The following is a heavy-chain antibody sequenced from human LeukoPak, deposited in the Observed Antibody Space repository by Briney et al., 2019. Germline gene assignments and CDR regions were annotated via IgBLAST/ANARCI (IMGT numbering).Heavy chain of an antibody. Sequence: SETLSLTCTVSGGSISSSSYYWGWIRQPPGKGLEWIGSIYYSGSTYYNPSLKSRVTISVDTSKNQFSLKLSSVTAADTAVYYCARAPHYYAGYYFDYWGQGTLVTVSS. CDR2: IYYSGST. CDR1: GGSISSSSYY. J-gene: IGHJ4*02. V-gene: IGHV4-39*07. CDR3: ARAPHYYAGYYFDY. D-gene: IGHD3-10*01.